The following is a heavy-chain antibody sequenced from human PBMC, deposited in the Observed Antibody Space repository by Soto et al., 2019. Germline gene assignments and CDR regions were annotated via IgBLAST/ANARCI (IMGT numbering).Heavy chain of an antibody. J-gene: IGHJ5*02. CDR1: GDTFTNFD. Sequence: QVQLVQPGAEVRKPGASVKVSCKASGDTFTNFDFNWVRQATEQGLEWIGWMRANSGDTGHAQKFQGRVSMTRDTSMSTAYMELSSLRAEDTAMYYCARYIYGQGFKAWGQGTLVFVSS. D-gene: IGHD3-3*02. CDR2: MRANSGDT. V-gene: IGHV1-8*01. CDR3: ARYIYGQGFKA.